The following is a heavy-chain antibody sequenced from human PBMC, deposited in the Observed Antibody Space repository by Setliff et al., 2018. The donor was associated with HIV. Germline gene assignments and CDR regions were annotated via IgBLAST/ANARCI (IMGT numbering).Heavy chain of an antibody. CDR1: GFFFGSYA. CDR2: VSGSGGTR. V-gene: IGHV3-23*01. CDR3: AKDGVTDGSGSYFDY. J-gene: IGHJ4*02. Sequence: GGSLRLSCVTSGFFFGSYAMAWVRQAPGKGLEWVSSVSGSGGTRYYADSVRGRFTISRDNSNNMLYLQMNSLRAEDTAVYYCAKDGVTDGSGSYFDYWGQGTLVTVSS. D-gene: IGHD3-10*01.